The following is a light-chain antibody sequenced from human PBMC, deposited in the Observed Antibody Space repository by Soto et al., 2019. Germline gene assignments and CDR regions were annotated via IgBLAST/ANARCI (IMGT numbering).Light chain of an antibody. CDR1: QSISTW. V-gene: IGKV1-5*01. CDR3: QHDDSYPYT. CDR2: DAS. J-gene: IGKJ2*01. Sequence: DIQMTQSPSTLSASVGDTVTITCRASQSISTWMAWYQQKPGKAPKLLMFDASTLSGGVPSRFSGSASGTAFTLTISSLQPDDFATYYCQHDDSYPYTFGHGTKVEI.